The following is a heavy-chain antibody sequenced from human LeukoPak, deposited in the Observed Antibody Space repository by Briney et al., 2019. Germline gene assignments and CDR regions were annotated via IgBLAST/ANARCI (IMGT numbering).Heavy chain of an antibody. Sequence: PSETLSLTCTVSGGSISSSSYYWGWIRQPPGKGLEWIGSIYYSGSTYYNPSLKSRVTISVDTSKNQFSLKLSSVTAADTAVYYCARDRTAAGTFDYWGQGTLVTVSS. CDR1: GGSISSSSYY. CDR3: ARDRTAAGTFDY. V-gene: IGHV4-39*02. J-gene: IGHJ4*02. D-gene: IGHD6-13*01. CDR2: IYYSGST.